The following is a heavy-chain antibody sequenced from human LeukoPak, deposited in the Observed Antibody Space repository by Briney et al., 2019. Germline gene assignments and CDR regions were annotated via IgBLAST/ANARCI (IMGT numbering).Heavy chain of an antibody. CDR3: ARELSLGSGWPYYFDY. D-gene: IGHD6-19*01. CDR2: IIPIFGTA. Sequence: GASVKVSCKASGGTFSSYAISWVRQAPGQGLEWMGGIIPIFGTANYAQKFQGRVTITTDESTSTAYMELSSLRSEDTAVYYCARELSLGSGWPYYFDYWGQGTLVTVSS. CDR1: GGTFSSYA. J-gene: IGHJ4*02. V-gene: IGHV1-69*05.